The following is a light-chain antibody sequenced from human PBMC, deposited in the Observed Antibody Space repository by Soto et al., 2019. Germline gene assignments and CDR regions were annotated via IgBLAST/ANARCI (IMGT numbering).Light chain of an antibody. CDR3: QQYGRSPWT. CDR2: GAS. V-gene: IGKV3-20*01. Sequence: LTQSAVTLSLSPGPRACLSWRASPSVSSSYLAWYQQKPGQAPGLLIYGASSRATGIPDRFSGSGSGTDFTLTISRLEPEDFAVYYCQQYGRSPWTFGQGTKVDIK. J-gene: IGKJ1*01. CDR1: PSVSSSY.